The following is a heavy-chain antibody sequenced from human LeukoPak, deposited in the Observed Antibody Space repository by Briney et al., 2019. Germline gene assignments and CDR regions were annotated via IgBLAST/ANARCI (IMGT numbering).Heavy chain of an antibody. V-gene: IGHV4-39*07. CDR3: ARGYLMTTFDY. CDR2: IYYSGNT. J-gene: IGHJ4*02. CDR1: GGSISSNSYY. Sequence: SETLSLTCTVSGGSISSNSYYWGWIRQPPRKGLEWIGSIYYSGNTYYNPSLKSRVTISVDTSKNQFSLKLSSVTAADTAVYYCARGYLMTTFDYWGQGTLVTVSS. D-gene: IGHD3-16*01.